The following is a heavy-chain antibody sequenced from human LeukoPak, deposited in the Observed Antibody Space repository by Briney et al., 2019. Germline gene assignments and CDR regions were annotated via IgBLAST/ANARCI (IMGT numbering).Heavy chain of an antibody. CDR1: GFTFSNYA. CDR2: ISGSGGST. CDR3: AGSSGSYRKFDY. J-gene: IGHJ4*02. Sequence: PGGSLRLSCAASGFTFSNYALSWVRQAPGKGLEWVSDISGSGGSTYYADSVKGRFTISRDNSKNTMYLQMNSLRAEDTAVYYCAGSSGSYRKFDYWGQGTLVTVSS. D-gene: IGHD1-26*01. V-gene: IGHV3-23*01.